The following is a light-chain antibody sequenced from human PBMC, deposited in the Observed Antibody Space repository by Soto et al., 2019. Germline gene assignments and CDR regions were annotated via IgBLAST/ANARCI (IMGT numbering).Light chain of an antibody. Sequence: QSVLTQPASVSGSPGQSITISCTGTSSDVGGYNFVSWYQQHRGKPPKLLIYGVTNRPSGVSNRFSGSKSGNTASLTISGLHAEDEADYYCSSYTSSITRVFGGGTKLTVL. CDR3: SSYTSSITRV. J-gene: IGLJ3*02. V-gene: IGLV2-14*01. CDR2: GVT. CDR1: SSDVGGYNF.